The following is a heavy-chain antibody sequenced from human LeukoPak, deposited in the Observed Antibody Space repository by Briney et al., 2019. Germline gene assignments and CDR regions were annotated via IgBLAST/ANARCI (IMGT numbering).Heavy chain of an antibody. CDR3: ARDRAQPNAFDV. Sequence: ASVKVSCKASGYTLTTSYIHWVRQAPGQGLEWMGWINPSSGDTNYAQKFHGRVTMTRDTSLSTAYMELRSLKIDDTAVFYCARDRAQPNAFDVWGHGTLVTVSS. CDR1: GYTLTTSY. D-gene: IGHD5-18*01. J-gene: IGHJ3*01. CDR2: INPSSGDT. V-gene: IGHV1-2*02.